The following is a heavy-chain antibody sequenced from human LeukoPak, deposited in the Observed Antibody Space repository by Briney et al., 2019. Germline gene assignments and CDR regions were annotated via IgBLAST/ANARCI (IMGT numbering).Heavy chain of an antibody. D-gene: IGHD6-13*01. CDR1: GFNFSSYG. V-gene: IGHV3-33*01. Sequence: GGSLRLPCAASGFNFSSYGMHWVRQAPGKGLEWVAVIWYDGSNKYYADSVKGRFTISRDNSKNTLYLQMNSLRADDTAVYYCARSKSYSRRPYYYYYGMDVWGQGTTVTVSS. J-gene: IGHJ6*02. CDR3: ARSKSYSRRPYYYYYGMDV. CDR2: IWYDGSNK.